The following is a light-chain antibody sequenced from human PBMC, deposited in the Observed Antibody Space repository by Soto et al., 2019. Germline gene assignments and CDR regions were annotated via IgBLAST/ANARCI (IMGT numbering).Light chain of an antibody. J-gene: IGLJ2*01. CDR3: CSYVGSRTVV. Sequence: QSVLTQPASVSGSPGQSITISCTGTSSDVGGYNYVSWYQQHPGKAPKLMIYEVSNRPSGVSNRFSGSKSGNTASLTISGLQAEDEADYYCCSYVGSRTVVFGGGTQLTVL. CDR2: EVS. CDR1: SSDVGGYNY. V-gene: IGLV2-14*01.